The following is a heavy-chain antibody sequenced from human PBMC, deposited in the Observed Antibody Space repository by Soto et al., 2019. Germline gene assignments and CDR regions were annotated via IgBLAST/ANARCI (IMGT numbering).Heavy chain of an antibody. J-gene: IGHJ4*02. CDR1: GYTFTSYD. D-gene: IGHD3-22*01. CDR3: ARVSTDYYDSSGYPSQDY. CDR2: MNPNSGNT. Sequence: ASVKVSCKASGYTFTSYDINWVRQATGQGLEWMGWMNPNSGNTGYAQKFQGRVTMTRNTSISTAYMELSSLRSEDTAVYYCARVSTDYYDSSGYPSQDYWGQGTLVTVPS. V-gene: IGHV1-8*01.